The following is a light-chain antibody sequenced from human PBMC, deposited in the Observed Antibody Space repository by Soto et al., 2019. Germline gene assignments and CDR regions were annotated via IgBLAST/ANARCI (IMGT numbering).Light chain of an antibody. CDR1: SSDIGAYNY. CDR3: FSFTTDWTHV. Sequence: QSALTQPASVSWSPGPSITISCTGSSSDIGAYNYVSWFQQYPGKAPKLIISEVSNRPSGVSNRFSGSKSGTAASLTISGLQTEDEADYFCFSFTTDWTHVFGTGTKVTVL. V-gene: IGLV2-14*01. J-gene: IGLJ1*01. CDR2: EVS.